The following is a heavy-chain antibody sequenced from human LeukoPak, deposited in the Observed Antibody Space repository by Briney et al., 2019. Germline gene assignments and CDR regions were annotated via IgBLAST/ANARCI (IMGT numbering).Heavy chain of an antibody. CDR1: GFTFSDYP. D-gene: IGHD6-19*01. J-gene: IGHJ3*02. Sequence: PGGSLRLSRAVSGFTFSDYPMTWVRQAPGKGLEWVSAILSPGDKHYADSVKGRFTISRDNSKNTLYLQMDSLRAEDTAVYYCANRLYSSGWSAFDIWGQGTIVTVSS. CDR3: ANRLYSSGWSAFDI. CDR2: ILSPGDK. V-gene: IGHV3-23*01.